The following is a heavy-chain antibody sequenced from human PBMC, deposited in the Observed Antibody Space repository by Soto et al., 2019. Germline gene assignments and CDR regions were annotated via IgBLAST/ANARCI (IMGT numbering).Heavy chain of an antibody. CDR2: IDWDDDK. Sequence: SGPTLVNPTQTLTLTCTFSGFSLSTSGVCVSWIRQPPGKALEWLARIDWDDDKYYSTSLKTRLTISRDTSKNQVVLTMTNMEPVDTATYYCARMGYSSGWGSFDYWGQGTLVTVSS. J-gene: IGHJ4*02. CDR3: ARMGYSSGWGSFDY. D-gene: IGHD6-19*01. CDR1: GFSLSTSGVC. V-gene: IGHV2-70*11.